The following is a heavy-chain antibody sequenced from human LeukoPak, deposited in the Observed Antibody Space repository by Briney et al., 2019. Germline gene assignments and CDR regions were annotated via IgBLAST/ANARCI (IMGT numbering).Heavy chain of an antibody. CDR3: TTEKSRYYDILTGYAAWGLGSYDI. D-gene: IGHD3-9*01. J-gene: IGHJ3*02. Sequence: GGSLRLSCSASGFTFSSYAMHWVRQAPGKGLEYVSGISSNGGSTYYADSVKGRFIISRDNSKNTLYLQMNSLKTEDTAVYYCTTEKSRYYDILTGYAAWGLGSYDIWGQGTMVTVSS. CDR1: GFTFSSYA. CDR2: ISSNGGST. V-gene: IGHV3-64*04.